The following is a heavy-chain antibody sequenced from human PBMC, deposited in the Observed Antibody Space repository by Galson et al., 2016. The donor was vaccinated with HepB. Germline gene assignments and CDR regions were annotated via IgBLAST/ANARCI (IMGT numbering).Heavy chain of an antibody. V-gene: IGHV3-30*18. CDR2: ISYNGRNA. CDR1: GFTLSSYA. D-gene: IGHD3-3*01. Sequence: SLRLSCAASGFTLSSYAMHWVRQAPGKGLEWVALISYNGRNAYYADSVKGRFTISRDNSKNMLYLQMNSLRPEDTAVYYCAKDGSGDVWSGFYSTLLDYWGQGTLVTVSS. CDR3: AKDGSGDVWSGFYSTLLDY. J-gene: IGHJ4*02.